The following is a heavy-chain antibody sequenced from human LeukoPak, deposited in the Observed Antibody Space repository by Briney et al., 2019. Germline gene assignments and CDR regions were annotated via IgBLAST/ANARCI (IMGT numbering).Heavy chain of an antibody. V-gene: IGHV4-34*01. Sequence: SETLSLTCAVYGGSFSGYYWSWIRQPPGKGLEWIGEINHSGSTNYNPSLKSRVTISVDTSKNQFSLKLSSVTAADTAVYYCARSPNSGYDPFDYWGQGTLVTVSS. CDR2: INHSGST. CDR3: ARSPNSGYDPFDY. J-gene: IGHJ4*02. CDR1: GGSFSGYY. D-gene: IGHD5-12*01.